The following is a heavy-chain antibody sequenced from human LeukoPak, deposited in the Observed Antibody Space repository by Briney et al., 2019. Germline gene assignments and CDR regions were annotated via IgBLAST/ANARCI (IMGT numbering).Heavy chain of an antibody. CDR1: GFTFSNYW. D-gene: IGHD2-2*01. J-gene: IGHJ6*02. V-gene: IGHV3-74*01. CDR2: INSDGSST. CDR3: ARDYGRTRDYGMDV. Sequence: GGSLRLSCAASGFTFSNYWMHWVRQAPGKGLVWVSRINSDGSSTSYADSVKGRFTISRDNAKNTLFLQMNSLRAEDTAMYYCARDYGRTRDYGMDVWGQGTTVTVSS.